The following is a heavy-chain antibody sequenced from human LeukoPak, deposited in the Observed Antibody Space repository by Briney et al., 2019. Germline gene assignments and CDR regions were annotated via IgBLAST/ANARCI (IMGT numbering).Heavy chain of an antibody. CDR3: ARDTTYKLDS. V-gene: IGHV3-7*01. J-gene: IGHJ4*02. CDR2: IKQDGSSK. Sequence: AGGSLRLSCAASGFIFSNCWMTWVRQAPGKGLEWVANIKQDGSSKYYVESVKGRFTISRDNAKNSLYLQMNSLRAEDTAIYYCARDTTYKLDSWGQGTLVTVSS. D-gene: IGHD1-1*01. CDR1: GFIFSNCW.